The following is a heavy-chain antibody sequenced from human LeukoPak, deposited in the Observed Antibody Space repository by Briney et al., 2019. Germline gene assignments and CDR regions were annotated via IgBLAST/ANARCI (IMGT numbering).Heavy chain of an antibody. D-gene: IGHD6-19*01. CDR3: ARRWIAVAGIAFDI. CDR2: IYHSGST. V-gene: IGHV4-38-2*01. CDR1: GYSNSSGYY. J-gene: IGHJ3*02. Sequence: PSETLSLTCAVSGYSNSSGYYWGWIRQPPGKGLEWIGSIYHSGSTYYNPSLKSRVTISVDTSKNQFSLKLSSVTAADTAVYYCARRWIAVAGIAFDIWGQGTMVTVSS.